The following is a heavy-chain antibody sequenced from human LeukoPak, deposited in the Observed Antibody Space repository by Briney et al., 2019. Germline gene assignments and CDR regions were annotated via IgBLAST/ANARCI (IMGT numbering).Heavy chain of an antibody. CDR1: GGSISSGGYS. J-gene: IGHJ4*02. CDR2: IYHSGST. V-gene: IGHV4-30-2*01. CDR3: ARGVYDFWSGYYTGYYFDY. Sequence: PSETLSLTCAVSGGSISSGGYSWSWIRQPPGKGLEWIGYIYHSGSTYYNPSLKSRVTISVDRSKNQFSLKLSSVTAADTAVYYCARGVYDFWSGYYTGYYFDYWGQGTLVTVSS. D-gene: IGHD3-3*01.